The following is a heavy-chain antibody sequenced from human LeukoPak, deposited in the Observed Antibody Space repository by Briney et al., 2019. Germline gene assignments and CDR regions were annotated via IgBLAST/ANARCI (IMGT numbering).Heavy chain of an antibody. Sequence: PSETLSLTCTVSGGSISSGDYYWSWIRQPPGKGLEWIGYIYYSGSTYYNPSLKSRVTIPVDTSKNQFSLKLSSVTAADTAVYYCARGATVTTSYDYWGQGTLVTVSS. J-gene: IGHJ4*02. V-gene: IGHV4-30-4*08. CDR3: ARGATVTTSYDY. CDR2: IYYSGST. CDR1: GGSISSGDYY. D-gene: IGHD4-17*01.